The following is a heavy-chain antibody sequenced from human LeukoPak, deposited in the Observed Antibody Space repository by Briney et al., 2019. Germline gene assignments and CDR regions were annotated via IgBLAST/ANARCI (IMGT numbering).Heavy chain of an antibody. CDR1: GFTVNGTH. CDR3: AKDEATSGGGLAS. CDR2: MYTGGTT. V-gene: IGHV3-53*01. D-gene: IGHD3-16*01. J-gene: IGHJ5*01. Sequence: GGSLRLSCAASGFTVNGTHMSWVRQAPGKGLEWVSAMYTGGTTYYADSVTGRFTVSRDTSRNTLFLHMDSLRAEDTAVYYCAKDEATSGGGLASWGQGTLVIVSS.